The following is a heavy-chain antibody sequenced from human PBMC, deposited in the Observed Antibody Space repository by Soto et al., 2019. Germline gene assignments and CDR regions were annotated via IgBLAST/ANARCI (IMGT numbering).Heavy chain of an antibody. CDR2: IRRSGDYT. CDR1: GFSFGTYS. Sequence: PGGSLRLSCIASGFSFGTYSMNWVRQAPGKGLEWVSSIRRSGDYTYYADSLKGRFTISRDNAKNSLSLQMISLRAEDTAVYYCARSTSLGGMDVWGQGTTVTVSS. J-gene: IGHJ6*02. CDR3: ARSTSLGGMDV. D-gene: IGHD1-1*01. V-gene: IGHV3-21*01.